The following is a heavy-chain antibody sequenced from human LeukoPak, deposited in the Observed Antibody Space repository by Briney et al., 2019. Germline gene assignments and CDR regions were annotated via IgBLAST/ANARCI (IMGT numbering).Heavy chain of an antibody. CDR2: IGGTGGNT. J-gene: IGHJ4*02. Sequence: GSLRLSCAASGFTFSDYAMSWVRQAPGKGLEWVSTIGGTGGNTYFADSVKGRFTISRDNSKNTLYLQMNSLRGEDTAVYYCGKRPTYSSTWYIIDFWGQGTLVTVSS. V-gene: IGHV3-23*01. CDR3: GKRPTYSSTWYIIDF. D-gene: IGHD6-13*01. CDR1: GFTFSDYA.